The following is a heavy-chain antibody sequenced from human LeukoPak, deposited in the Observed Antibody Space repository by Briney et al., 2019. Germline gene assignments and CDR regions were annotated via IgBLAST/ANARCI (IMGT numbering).Heavy chain of an antibody. J-gene: IGHJ3*02. CDR2: INAGNGNT. D-gene: IGHD5-12*01. CDR1: GYTFTIYY. CDR3: ASGIGYDWDAFDI. Sequence: PSVSVSSKVSGYTFTIYYMHGVPRAPGQRLEGMGWINAGNGNTKYSQKSQGRLTITSDTSASTAYMELSSLRCEDTAVYCCASGIGYDWDAFDIWGEGTMVTVSS. V-gene: IGHV1-3*01.